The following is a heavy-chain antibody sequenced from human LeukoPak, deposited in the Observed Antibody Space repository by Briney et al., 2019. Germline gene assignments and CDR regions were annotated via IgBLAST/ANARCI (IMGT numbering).Heavy chain of an antibody. Sequence: GGSLRLSCAASGFTFSSYDVHWVRQATGRGLEWVSAMWTAGDTYYAGPVKGRFTISREDAKNSFYLQMNSLRAGDTAVYYCAALGGSIYWGQGTVVTVSS. J-gene: IGHJ4*02. CDR1: GFTFSSYD. D-gene: IGHD1-26*01. V-gene: IGHV3-13*01. CDR2: MWTAGDT. CDR3: AALGGSIY.